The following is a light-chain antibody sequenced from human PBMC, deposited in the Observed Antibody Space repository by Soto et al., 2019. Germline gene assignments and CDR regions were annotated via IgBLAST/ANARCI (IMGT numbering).Light chain of an antibody. J-gene: IGKJ3*01. CDR2: GAS. V-gene: IGKV1-9*01. Sequence: QLTQSPSSLSASVGDRVTITCRASQDISRYLAWYQQRAGKAPKLLIYGASTLQSGVPSRFSGSGSGTEFTLTISSLQPEDFATYHCQQLQRTPFTFGPVTTVDV. CDR3: QQLQRTPFT. CDR1: QDISRY.